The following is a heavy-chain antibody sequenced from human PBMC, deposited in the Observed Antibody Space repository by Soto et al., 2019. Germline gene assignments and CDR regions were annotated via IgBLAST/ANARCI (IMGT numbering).Heavy chain of an antibody. Sequence: SETLSLTCSVSGGSVSDKTFYWSWIRPPPGQRLEWIGYVYYSGTTYYNPSLKSRVTISVDLYKKRFSLRMSSVTTADTALYFCSRTTAVANTPRARYFFDYWGHGTLVTVSS. CDR2: VYYSGTT. D-gene: IGHD4-17*01. CDR3: SRTTAVANTPRARYFFDY. CDR1: GGSVSDKTFY. J-gene: IGHJ4*01. V-gene: IGHV4-61*01.